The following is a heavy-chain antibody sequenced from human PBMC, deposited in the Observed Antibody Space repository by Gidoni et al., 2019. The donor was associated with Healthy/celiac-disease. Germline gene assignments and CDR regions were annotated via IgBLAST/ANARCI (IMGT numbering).Heavy chain of an antibody. D-gene: IGHD2-15*01. J-gene: IGHJ4*02. Sequence: EVQLLESGGGLVQPGGSLRLSCAASGFTFRSYAMSWVRQAPGKGLEWVSAISGSCGSTYYADSVKGRFTISRDNSKNTLYLQMNSLRAEDTAVYYCLRYCSGGSCYRAFDYWGQGTLVTVSS. CDR2: ISGSCGST. CDR1: GFTFRSYA. V-gene: IGHV3-23*01. CDR3: LRYCSGGSCYRAFDY.